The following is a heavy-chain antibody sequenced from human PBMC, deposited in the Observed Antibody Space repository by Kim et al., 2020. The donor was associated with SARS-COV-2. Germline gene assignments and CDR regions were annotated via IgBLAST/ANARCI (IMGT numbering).Heavy chain of an antibody. CDR3: AGAPRILILWWPPGAFDI. J-gene: IGHJ3*02. CDR1: GGSFSGYY. D-gene: IGHD2-21*01. V-gene: IGHV4-34*01. Sequence: SETLSLTCAVYGGSFSGYYWSWIRQPPGKGLEWIGEINHSGSTNYNPSLKSRVTISVDTSKNQFSLKLSSVTAADTAVYYFAGAPRILILWWPPGAFDIWGPGTMVTVSS. CDR2: INHSGST.